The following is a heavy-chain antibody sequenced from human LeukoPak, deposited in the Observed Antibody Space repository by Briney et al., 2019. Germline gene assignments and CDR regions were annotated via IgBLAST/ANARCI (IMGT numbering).Heavy chain of an antibody. CDR2: IYYSGST. Sequence: PSETLSLTCTVSGGSISSYYWSWIRQPPGKGLEWIGYIYYSGSTNYNPSLKSRVTISVDTSKNQLSLKLSSVTAADTAVYYCASEFRGLFDYWGQGTLVTVSS. D-gene: IGHD3-10*01. J-gene: IGHJ4*02. V-gene: IGHV4-59*08. CDR1: GGSISSYY. CDR3: ASEFRGLFDY.